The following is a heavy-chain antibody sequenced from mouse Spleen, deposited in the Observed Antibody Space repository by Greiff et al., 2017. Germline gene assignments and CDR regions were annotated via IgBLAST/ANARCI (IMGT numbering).Heavy chain of an antibody. V-gene: IGHV5-17*01. J-gene: IGHJ4*01. CDR2: ISSGSSTI. Sequence: DVMLVESGGGLVKPGGSLKLSCAASGFTFSDYGMHWVRQAPEKGLEWVAYISSGSSTIYYADTVKGRFTISRDNAKNTLFLQMTSLRSEDTAMYYCARNYGSSYVGYAMDYWGQGTSVTVSS. CDR1: GFTFSDYG. CDR3: ARNYGSSYVGYAMDY. D-gene: IGHD1-1*01.